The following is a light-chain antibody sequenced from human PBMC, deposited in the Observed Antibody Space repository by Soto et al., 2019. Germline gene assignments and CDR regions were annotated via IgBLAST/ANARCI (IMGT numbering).Light chain of an antibody. CDR1: QSLLGSGGHNY. V-gene: IGKV2-28*01. CDR2: LGC. Sequence: DIVLTQSPLSLPVTPGEPASLSCRSSQSLLGSGGHNYLDWYVQKPGQSPQFVIFLGCHRPSGVPYRSSGNGSGTRLTLKMSTVEAEDVGVYFCMHSLQTPRTFGQGTRLDI. J-gene: IGKJ1*01. CDR3: MHSLQTPRT.